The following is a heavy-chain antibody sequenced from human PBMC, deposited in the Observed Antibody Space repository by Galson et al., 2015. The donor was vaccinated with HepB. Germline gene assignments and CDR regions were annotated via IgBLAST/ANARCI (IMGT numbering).Heavy chain of an antibody. V-gene: IGHV3-23*01. CDR3: AKEGIAVAGRASSLYYFGY. CDR2: ISGSADST. CDR1: GFTFSSYA. D-gene: IGHD6-19*01. J-gene: IGHJ4*02. Sequence: SLRLSCAASGFTFSSYAMSWVRQAPGKGLEWVSTISGSADSTYYADSVKGRFTISRDNSKNTLFVQMNSLRADDTAVYYCAKEGIAVAGRASSLYYFGYWGQGTLVTVSS.